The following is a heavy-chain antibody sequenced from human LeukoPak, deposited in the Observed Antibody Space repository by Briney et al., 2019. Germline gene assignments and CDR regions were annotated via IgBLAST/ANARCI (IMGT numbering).Heavy chain of an antibody. CDR2: IYYSGST. D-gene: IGHD6-19*01. V-gene: IGHV4-39*07. CDR1: GGSISSSSYY. J-gene: IGHJ1*01. Sequence: SETLSLTCTVSGGSISSSSYYWGWIRQPPGKGLEWIGSIYYSGSTYYNPSLKSRVTISVDTSKNQFSLKLSSVTAADTAVYYCARPSGYSSGWFYPSYFQHWGQGTLVTVSS. CDR3: ARPSGYSSGWFYPSYFQH.